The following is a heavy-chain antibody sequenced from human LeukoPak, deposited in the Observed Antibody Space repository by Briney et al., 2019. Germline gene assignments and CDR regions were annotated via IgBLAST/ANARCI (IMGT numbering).Heavy chain of an antibody. CDR3: AREFRAAGPGAYGMDV. CDR2: ISYDGSNK. Sequence: PGGSLRLSCAASGFTFSSYAMHWVRQAPGKGLEWMAVISYDGSNKYYADSVKGRFTISRDNSKNTLYLQMNSLRAEDTAVYYCAREFRAAGPGAYGMDVWGQGTTVTVSS. CDR1: GFTFSSYA. D-gene: IGHD1-1*01. J-gene: IGHJ6*02. V-gene: IGHV3-30-3*01.